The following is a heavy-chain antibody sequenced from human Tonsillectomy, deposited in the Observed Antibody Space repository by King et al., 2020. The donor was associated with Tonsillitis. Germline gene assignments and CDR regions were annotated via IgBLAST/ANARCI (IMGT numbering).Heavy chain of an antibody. CDR3: ARVVIFVATYYIDY. V-gene: IGHV4-39*07. J-gene: IGHJ4*02. CDR1: GGSISGSSYY. CDR2: FYYRGST. D-gene: IGHD3-10*01. Sequence: QLQESGPGLVKPSETLSLTCSVSGGSISGSSYYWGWIRQPPGKGLEWIGCFYYRGSTYYNASLKSQVTKSVDTSRNQFSLKLTSVTAADTAVYYCARVVIFVATYYIDYWGQGTLVTVSS.